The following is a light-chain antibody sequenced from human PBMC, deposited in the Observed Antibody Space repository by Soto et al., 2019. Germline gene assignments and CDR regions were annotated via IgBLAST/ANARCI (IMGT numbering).Light chain of an antibody. Sequence: VMTQSPATLSVSPGEGVTLSCRANQGIGDTLAWYQHKPGQTPRLLIYDTSTRATGVPARFSGSRSGPEFTLTINSLQTDDFATYYCQQYHIYSGTFGQGTKVDIK. CDR3: QQYHIYSGT. J-gene: IGKJ1*01. V-gene: IGKV3-15*01. CDR2: DTS. CDR1: QGIGDT.